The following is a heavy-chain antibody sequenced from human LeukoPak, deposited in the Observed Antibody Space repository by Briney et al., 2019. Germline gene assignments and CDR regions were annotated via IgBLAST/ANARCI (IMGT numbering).Heavy chain of an antibody. CDR1: GGSIKSSDYY. CDR3: ARDGYNPIDY. Sequence: SETLSLTCSVSGGSIKSSDYYWGWIRQPPGKGLEWVGTIYYNEATQYNPSLKSRVTISVDTSKNQFSLKLSSVTAADTAVYYCARDGYNPIDYWGQGTLVTVSS. D-gene: IGHD5-24*01. J-gene: IGHJ4*02. V-gene: IGHV4-39*07. CDR2: IYYNEAT.